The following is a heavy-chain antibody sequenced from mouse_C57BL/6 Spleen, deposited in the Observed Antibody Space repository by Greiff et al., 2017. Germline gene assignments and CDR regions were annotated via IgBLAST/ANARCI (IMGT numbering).Heavy chain of an antibody. Sequence: QVHVKQSGAELVKPGASVKLSCKASGYTFTSYWMPWVKQRPGPGLEWIGLIHPNSGSPNYNEKFKSKATLTVDKSSSTAYMHLSSLPSEDSAVYDCASPCSIYPWAMDYWGQGTSVTVSS. CDR2: IHPNSGSP. V-gene: IGHV1-64*01. D-gene: IGHD1-1*01. CDR3: ASPCSIYPWAMDY. J-gene: IGHJ4*01. CDR1: GYTFTSYW.